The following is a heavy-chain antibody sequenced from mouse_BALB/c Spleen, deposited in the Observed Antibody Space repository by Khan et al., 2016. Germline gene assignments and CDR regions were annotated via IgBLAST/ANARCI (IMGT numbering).Heavy chain of an antibody. D-gene: IGHD2-4*01. J-gene: IGHJ3*01. CDR3: ARDDQDYDAWFAS. CDR2: IWPGGST. V-gene: IGHV2-9*02. CDR1: EFSLTNSG. Sequence: QVQLKESGPGLVAPSQSQSITCTVSEFSLTNSGVHWIRQPPGKGLEWLGVIWPGGSTDYNSALMSRLSITKDNSQNQVFLKMISLQTDDTAMYYCARDDQDYDAWFASWGQGTLVIVSA.